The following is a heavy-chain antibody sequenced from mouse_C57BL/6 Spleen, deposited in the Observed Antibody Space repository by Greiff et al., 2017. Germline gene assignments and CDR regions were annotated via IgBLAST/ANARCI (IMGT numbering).Heavy chain of an antibody. J-gene: IGHJ4*01. Sequence: EVKLVESGGGLVQPGGSLSLSCAASGFTFTDYYMSWVRQPPGKALEWLGFIRNKANGYTTEYSASVKGRFTISRDNSQSILYLQMNALRAEDSATYYCARYEGVVAHYAMDYWGQGTSVTVSS. CDR2: IRNKANGYTT. CDR3: ARYEGVVAHYAMDY. D-gene: IGHD1-1*01. CDR1: GFTFTDYY. V-gene: IGHV7-3*01.